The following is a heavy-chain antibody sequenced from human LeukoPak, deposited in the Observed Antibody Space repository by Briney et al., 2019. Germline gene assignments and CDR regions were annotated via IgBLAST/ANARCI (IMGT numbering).Heavy chain of an antibody. Sequence: GASVKVSCKASGYTFTSYYMHWVRQAPGQGLEWMGIINPSGGSTSYAQKFQGRVTMTRDTSTSTVYMELSSLRPEDTAVYYCARDPNGSGSFYYYGMDVWGQGTLDTVSS. CDR1: GYTFTSYY. D-gene: IGHD3-10*01. CDR2: INPSGGST. V-gene: IGHV1-46*01. CDR3: ARDPNGSGSFYYYGMDV. J-gene: IGHJ6*02.